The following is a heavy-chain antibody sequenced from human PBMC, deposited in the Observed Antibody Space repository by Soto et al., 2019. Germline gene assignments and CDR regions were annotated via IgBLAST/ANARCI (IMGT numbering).Heavy chain of an antibody. CDR3: ARAGYSYGFDY. D-gene: IGHD5-18*01. J-gene: IGHJ4*02. V-gene: IGHV3-13*01. CDR1: GFTFSSYD. CDR2: IGTAGDT. Sequence: PGGPLRLSCAASGFTFSSYDMHWVRQATGKGLEWVSAIGTAGDTYYPGSVKGRFTISRENAKNSLYLQMNSLRAGDTAVYYCARAGYSYGFDYWGQGTLVTVSS.